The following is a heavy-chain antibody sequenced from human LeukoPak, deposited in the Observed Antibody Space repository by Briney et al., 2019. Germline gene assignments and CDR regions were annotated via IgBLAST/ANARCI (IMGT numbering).Heavy chain of an antibody. CDR2: ISGDGVST. CDR1: GLPIADFA. J-gene: IGHJ4*02. V-gene: IGHV3-43*02. CDR3: AKESGKFDY. Sequence: GGSLRLSCVASGLPIADFAMHWVRQAPGKGLETVSLISGDGVSTFYADSVKGRFSISRDNSKNSLYLEMNSLRTEDAAMYYCAKESGKFDYWGQGTLVAVSS.